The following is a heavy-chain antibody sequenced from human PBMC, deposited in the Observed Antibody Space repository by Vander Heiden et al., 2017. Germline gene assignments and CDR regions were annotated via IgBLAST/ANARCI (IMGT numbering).Heavy chain of an antibody. Sequence: EVQVVESGGGLVQPGRSLRLSCAASGFTFDDYAMHWVRQAPGKGLEWVSGISWNSGSIGYADSVKGRFTISRDNAKNSLYLQMNSLRAEDTALYYCAKGAWGGLWDAFDIWGQGTMVTVSS. CDR3: AKGAWGGLWDAFDI. D-gene: IGHD3-16*01. CDR1: GFTFDDYA. J-gene: IGHJ3*02. CDR2: ISWNSGSI. V-gene: IGHV3-9*01.